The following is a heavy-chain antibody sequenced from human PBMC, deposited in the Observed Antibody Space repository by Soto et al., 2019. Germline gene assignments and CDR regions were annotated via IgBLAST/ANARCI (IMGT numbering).Heavy chain of an antibody. D-gene: IGHD6-19*01. CDR1: GFTFSSYN. Sequence: EVQLLESGGGFVQPWGSLRLSCAASGFTFSSYNMNWSRQAPGKGLEWGSYISHSSITIYYGDSVKGRFTISRDNAKNSLYLQMNSLRDEDTAVYYCARGKIALPGPQYYGMDVWGQGTTVTVSS. CDR3: ARGKIALPGPQYYGMDV. J-gene: IGHJ6*02. CDR2: ISHSSITI. V-gene: IGHV3-48*02.